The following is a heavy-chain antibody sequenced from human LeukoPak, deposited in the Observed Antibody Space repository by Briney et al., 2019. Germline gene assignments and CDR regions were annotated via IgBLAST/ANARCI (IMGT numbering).Heavy chain of an antibody. CDR1: GFTFSSYG. J-gene: IGHJ4*02. Sequence: GGSLRLSCAAPGFTFSSYGMHWVRQAPGKGLEWVAVIWYDGSNKYYADSVKGRFTISRDNSKNTLYLQMNSLRAEDTAVYYCARAALLRYFDWLYDYFDYWGQGTLVTVSS. CDR3: ARAALLRYFDWLYDYFDY. V-gene: IGHV3-33*01. D-gene: IGHD3-9*01. CDR2: IWYDGSNK.